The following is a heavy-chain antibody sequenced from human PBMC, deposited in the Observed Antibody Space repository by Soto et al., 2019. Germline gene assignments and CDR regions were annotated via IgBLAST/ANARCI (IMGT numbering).Heavy chain of an antibody. CDR3: ARRDRGWRTEY. J-gene: IGHJ4*02. CDR2: IDPSDSYT. Sequence: VESLPISGHGSGYSFTRYCIISVVQKPGKGLEWMGRIDPSDSYTNYGPSFQGHVTVSVDKSINTAYLQWSSLKASDTGMYYCARRDRGWRTEYWGQGTLVPVSS. V-gene: IGHV5-10-1*01. CDR1: GYSFTRYC. D-gene: IGHD6-19*01.